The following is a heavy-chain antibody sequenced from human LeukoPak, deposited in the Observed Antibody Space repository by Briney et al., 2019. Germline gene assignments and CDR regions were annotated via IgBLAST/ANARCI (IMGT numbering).Heavy chain of an antibody. CDR3: ALIVVVPAAMDYYYCGMDV. J-gene: IGHJ6*02. Sequence: SVKVSCKASGGTFSSYAISWVRQAPGQGLEWMGGIIPIFGTANYAQKFQGRVTITADESTSTAYMELSSLRSEDTAVYYCALIVVVPAAMDYYYCGMDVWGQGTTVTVSS. D-gene: IGHD2-2*01. CDR1: GGTFSSYA. CDR2: IIPIFGTA. V-gene: IGHV1-69*13.